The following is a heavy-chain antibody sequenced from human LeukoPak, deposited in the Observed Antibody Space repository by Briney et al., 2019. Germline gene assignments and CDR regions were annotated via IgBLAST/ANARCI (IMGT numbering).Heavy chain of an antibody. CDR2: INHSGST. Sequence: SETLSLTCTVSGGSISSYYWSWIRQPPGKGLEWIGEINHSGSTNYNPSLKSRVTISVDTSKNQFSLKLSSVTAADTAVYYCASRYSSTFDYWGQGTLVTVSS. J-gene: IGHJ4*02. V-gene: IGHV4-34*01. D-gene: IGHD6-13*01. CDR3: ASRYSSTFDY. CDR1: GGSISSYY.